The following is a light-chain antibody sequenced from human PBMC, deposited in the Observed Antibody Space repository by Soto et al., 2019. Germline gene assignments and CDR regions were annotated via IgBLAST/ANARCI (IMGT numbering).Light chain of an antibody. CDR3: QQYNNWPRT. V-gene: IGKV3-15*01. J-gene: IGKJ1*01. Sequence: ERVMMQSPATLSVSPGERATLSCRASQSVSSNLAWYQQKPGQAPRLLIYGASTRATGIPARFSGSGSGTEFTLTISSLQSEDFAVCYCQQYNNWPRTFGQGTKVDIK. CDR2: GAS. CDR1: QSVSSN.